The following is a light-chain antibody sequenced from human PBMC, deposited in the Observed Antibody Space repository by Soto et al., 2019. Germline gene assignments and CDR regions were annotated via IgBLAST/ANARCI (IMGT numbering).Light chain of an antibody. V-gene: IGLV2-23*01. CDR1: KNNLGSYDL. Sequence: QSALTQPASVSGSPGQSITVSCTGTKNNLGSYDLVSWYQKYADKAPTLLIYEATKRPSGISDRFSGSKSGFTASLTISGLRAEDEADYYCCSLEGSNALVVFGGGTKLTVL. CDR2: EAT. J-gene: IGLJ2*01. CDR3: CSLEGSNALVV.